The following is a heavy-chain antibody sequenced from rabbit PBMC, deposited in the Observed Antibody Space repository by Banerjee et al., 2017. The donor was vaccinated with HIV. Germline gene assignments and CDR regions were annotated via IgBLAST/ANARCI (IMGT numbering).Heavy chain of an antibody. Sequence: QSLEESGGGLVKPEGSLTLTCEASGFDLSGYYYMCWVRQAPGTGLEWIACIYAGSSGSPYYASWAKGRFNISKASSTTVALQMTSPTAADMATYFCARELAGVIGWNFDLWGSGTLVTVS. CDR1: GFDLSGYYY. D-gene: IGHD4-1*01. J-gene: IGHJ4*01. V-gene: IGHV1S40*01. CDR3: ARELAGVIGWNFDL. CDR2: IYAGSSGSP.